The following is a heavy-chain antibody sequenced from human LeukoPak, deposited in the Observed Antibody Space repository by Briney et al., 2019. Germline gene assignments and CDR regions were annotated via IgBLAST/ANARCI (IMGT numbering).Heavy chain of an antibody. V-gene: IGHV5-51*01. Sequence: GGALKISCKGPGYNFTRYWIGWVRQRPGKGLEWRGIIYSGDSDTRYSPSLPGQVTLSADKSISTAYLQWSSLKASDTAMYYCARHSAVAGTGKLFDYWGQGTLVTVSS. CDR1: GYNFTRYW. J-gene: IGHJ4*02. D-gene: IGHD6-19*01. CDR3: ARHSAVAGTGKLFDY. CDR2: IYSGDSDT.